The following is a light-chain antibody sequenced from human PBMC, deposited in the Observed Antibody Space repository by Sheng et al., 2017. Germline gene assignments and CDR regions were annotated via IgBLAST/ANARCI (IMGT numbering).Light chain of an antibody. J-gene: IGLJ3*02. CDR1: SSNIGSHS. Sequence: QPVLTQPPSASGIPGQRVTISCSGTSSNIGSHSVNWYQHVPGTAPKLLIYSNNERPSGAPDRFSGSKSGTSASLAIGGLQSQDEAIYYCAAWDDSLDGPVFGGGTKLTVL. CDR2: SNN. V-gene: IGLV1-44*01. CDR3: AAWDDSLDGPV.